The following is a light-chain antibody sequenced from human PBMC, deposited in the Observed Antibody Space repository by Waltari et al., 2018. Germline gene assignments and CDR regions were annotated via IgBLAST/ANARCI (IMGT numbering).Light chain of an antibody. V-gene: IGLV2-8*01. Sequence: QSALTQPPSASGSPGQSVTISCTGTSSDVGGYNYVSWYQQHPGKAPKLMIYEVSKRPSGFPVRFSGSKSGNTASLTVSGLQAEDEADYYCSSYAGSTGVFGGGTKLTVL. CDR3: SSYAGSTGV. CDR2: EVS. J-gene: IGLJ3*02. CDR1: SSDVGGYNY.